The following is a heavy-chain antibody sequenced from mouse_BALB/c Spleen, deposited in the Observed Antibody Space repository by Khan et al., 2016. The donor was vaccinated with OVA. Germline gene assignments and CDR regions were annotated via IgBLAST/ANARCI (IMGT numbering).Heavy chain of an antibody. CDR2: ISSGSSNI. J-gene: IGHJ4*01. V-gene: IGHV5-17*02. D-gene: IGHD2-1*01. CDR1: GFTFSSFG. Sequence: EVELVESGGGLVQPGGSRKLSCAASGFTFSSFGMHWVRQAPEKGLEWVAYISSGSSNIYYAVTVKGRFNISRDNPKNTLLLLRTSLRAEASAMKFCARIYDAYGDAMDYWGQGTSVTVDS. CDR3: ARIYDAYGDAMDY.